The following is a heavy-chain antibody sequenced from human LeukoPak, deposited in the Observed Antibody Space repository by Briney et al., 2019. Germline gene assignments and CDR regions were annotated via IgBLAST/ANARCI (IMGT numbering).Heavy chain of an antibody. D-gene: IGHD3-3*01. Sequence: GGSLRLSCAASGFTFSDYFMTWIRQAPGKGLEWVAVISYDGSNKYYADSVKGRFTISRDNSKNTLYLQMNSLRAEDTAVYYCARAYYDFWSGYYFQHWGQGTLVTVSS. J-gene: IGHJ1*01. CDR3: ARAYYDFWSGYYFQH. CDR1: GFTFSDYF. V-gene: IGHV3-30*03. CDR2: ISYDGSNK.